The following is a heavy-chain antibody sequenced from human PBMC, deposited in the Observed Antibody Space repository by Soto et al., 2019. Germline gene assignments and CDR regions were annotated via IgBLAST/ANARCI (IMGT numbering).Heavy chain of an antibody. J-gene: IGHJ4*02. V-gene: IGHV3-74*01. CDR2: INSDGSST. D-gene: IGHD4-17*01. CDR3: ARDYGDYPPSDY. CDR1: GFTFSSYW. Sequence: EVQLVESGGGLVQPGGSLRLSCAASGFTFSSYWMHWVRQAPGKGLVWVSRINSDGSSTSYADSVKGRVTISRDNAKNTLYLQMTSLRAEDTAVYYCARDYGDYPPSDYWGQGTLVTVSS.